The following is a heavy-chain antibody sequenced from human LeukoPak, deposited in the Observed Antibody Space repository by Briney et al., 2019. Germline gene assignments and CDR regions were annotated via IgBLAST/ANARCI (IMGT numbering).Heavy chain of an antibody. CDR1: GGSITTYY. D-gene: IGHD1-26*01. Sequence: SETLSLTCTVSGGSITTYYWSWIRQPPGKGLEWIGSVYYSGSTYYNPSLKSRVTISVDTSKNQFSLKLSSVTAADTAVYYCARHSYYPFDYWGQGTLVTVSS. CDR3: ARHSYYPFDY. CDR2: VYYSGST. J-gene: IGHJ4*02. V-gene: IGHV4-39*01.